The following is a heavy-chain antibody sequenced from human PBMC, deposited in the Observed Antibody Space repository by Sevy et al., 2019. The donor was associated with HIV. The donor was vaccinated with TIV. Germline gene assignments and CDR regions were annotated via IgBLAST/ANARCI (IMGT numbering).Heavy chain of an antibody. J-gene: IGHJ4*02. V-gene: IGHV3-7*01. CDR3: ARRLSSSWYEYYFDY. D-gene: IGHD6-13*01. CDR1: GFTFSSYW. CDR2: IKQDGSEK. Sequence: GGSLRLSCAASGFTFSSYWMSWVRQAPGKGLEWVANIKQDGSEKYYVDSVKGRFTISRDNAKNSLYLKMNSLRAEDTAVYYCARRLSSSWYEYYFDYWGQGTLVTVSS.